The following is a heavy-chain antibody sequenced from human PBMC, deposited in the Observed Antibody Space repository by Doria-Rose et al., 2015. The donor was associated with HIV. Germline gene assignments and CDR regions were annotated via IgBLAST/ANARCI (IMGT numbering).Heavy chain of an antibody. J-gene: IGHJ4*02. Sequence: ESGPVLVKPTETLTLTCTVSGVSLSSPGMGVSWICQPPGKALEWLANIFSDDERSYQTSLKSRLTISRGTSKSQVVLTMTDMDPVDTATYYCARIKSSRWYHKYYFDFWGQGTLVIVSA. CDR2: IFSDDER. V-gene: IGHV2-26*01. CDR1: GVSLSSPGMG. CDR3: ARIKSSRWYHKYYFDF. D-gene: IGHD6-13*01.